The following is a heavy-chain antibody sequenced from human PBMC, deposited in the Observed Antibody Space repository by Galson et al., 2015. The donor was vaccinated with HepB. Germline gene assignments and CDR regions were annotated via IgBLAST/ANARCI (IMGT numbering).Heavy chain of an antibody. J-gene: IGHJ5*02. Sequence: SETLSLTCTVSGGSISSSSYYWGWIRQPPGKGLEWIGSIYYSGSTYYNPSLRSRVTISVDTSKNQFSLKLSSVTAADTAVYYCARGSATVVTPFAENWFDPWGQGTLVTVSS. V-gene: IGHV4-39*07. D-gene: IGHD4-23*01. CDR1: GGSISSSSYY. CDR3: ARGSATVVTPFAENWFDP. CDR2: IYYSGST.